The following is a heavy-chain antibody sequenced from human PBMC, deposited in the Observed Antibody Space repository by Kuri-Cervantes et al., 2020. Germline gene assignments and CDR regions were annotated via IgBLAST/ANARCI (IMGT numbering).Heavy chain of an antibody. CDR1: GFTFSNAW. Sequence: GESLKISCAASGFTFSNAWMSWVRQAPGKGLEWVGRIKSKTDGGTTDYAAPVKGRFTISRDDSKNTLYLQMNSLKTEDTAVYYCTTDLYMWTTTFDYLGQGTLVTVSS. CDR2: IKSKTDGGTT. D-gene: IGHD3/OR15-3a*01. CDR3: TTDLYMWTTTFDY. V-gene: IGHV3-15*01. J-gene: IGHJ4*02.